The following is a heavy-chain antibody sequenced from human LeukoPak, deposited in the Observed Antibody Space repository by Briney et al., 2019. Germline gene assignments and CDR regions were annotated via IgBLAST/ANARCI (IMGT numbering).Heavy chain of an antibody. CDR1: GGSISSYY. Sequence: PSETLSLTCTVSGGSISSYYWSWIRQPPGKGLEWIGYIYYSGSTNYNPSLKSRVTISVDTSKNQFSLKLSSVTAADTAVYYCARSRRGPALIPYRSGSYWYNFDYWGQGTLVTVSS. D-gene: IGHD3-10*01. CDR2: IYYSGST. J-gene: IGHJ4*02. CDR3: ARSRRGPALIPYRSGSYWYNFDY. V-gene: IGHV4-59*01.